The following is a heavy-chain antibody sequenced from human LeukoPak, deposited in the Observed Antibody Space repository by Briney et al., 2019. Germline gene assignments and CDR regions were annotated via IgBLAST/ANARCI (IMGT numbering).Heavy chain of an antibody. CDR2: ITGGHYAT. V-gene: IGHV3-23*01. CDR3: TKDPNGDYIGAFDP. J-gene: IGHJ5*02. CDR1: GFSFSSFA. Sequence: GGSLRLSCAASGFSFSSFAMTWFRQAPGKGLEWVSSITGGHYATYNTDSVKGRFTISRDNAKNTLYLQMNSLRADDTAIYYCTKDPNGDYIGAFDPWGQGTLVTVSS. D-gene: IGHD4-17*01.